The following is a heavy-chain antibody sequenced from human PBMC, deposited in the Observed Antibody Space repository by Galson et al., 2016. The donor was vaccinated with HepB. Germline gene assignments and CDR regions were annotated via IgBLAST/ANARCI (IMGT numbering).Heavy chain of an antibody. D-gene: IGHD3-10*01. CDR2: IASSGEI. Sequence: ETLSPTYTVSAGSIRGYFWSWIRQPPGRGLEWLAYIASSGEINYKPSLKSRFTMSLDTSTHHFSLRLSSVTAADTAVQYCARFLGSGSRYFDFWGQGTLVTVSS. V-gene: IGHV4-59*01. CDR3: ARFLGSGSRYFDF. J-gene: IGHJ4*02. CDR1: AGSIRGYF.